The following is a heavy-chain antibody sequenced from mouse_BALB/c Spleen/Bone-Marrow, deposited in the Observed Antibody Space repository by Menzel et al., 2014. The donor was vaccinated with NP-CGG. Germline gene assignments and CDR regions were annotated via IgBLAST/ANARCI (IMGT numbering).Heavy chain of an antibody. J-gene: IGHJ3*01. Sequence: EVHLVESGGGLVQPKGSLKLSCAASGFTFNTYAMNWVRQAPGKGLECVARIRSKSNNYATYYADSVKDRFTISRDDSQSMLYLQMNNLKTEDTAMYYCVRRDYGYGGFAYWGQGTLVTVSA. D-gene: IGHD1-2*01. CDR2: IRSKSNNYAT. V-gene: IGHV10-1*02. CDR3: VRRDYGYGGFAY. CDR1: GFTFNTYA.